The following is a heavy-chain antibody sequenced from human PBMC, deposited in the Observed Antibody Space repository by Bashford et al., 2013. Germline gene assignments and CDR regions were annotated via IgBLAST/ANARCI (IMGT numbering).Heavy chain of an antibody. CDR2: ISYDGSVT. Sequence: GGPVRLSCVASGVAFRDHAMHWVRQSPGMGLEWIAIISYDGSVTKFADSVKGRFTVSRDNAKNTLYLQMNSLRAEDTAVYYCARETYNDFWSGVYPLSGMDLWGQGTTVTVSS. CDR3: ARETYNDFWSGVYPLSGMDL. J-gene: IGHJ6*02. D-gene: IGHD3-3*01. V-gene: IGHV3-30*03. CDR1: GVAFRDHA.